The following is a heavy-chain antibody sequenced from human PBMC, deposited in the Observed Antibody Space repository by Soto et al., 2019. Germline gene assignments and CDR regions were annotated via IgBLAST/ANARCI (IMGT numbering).Heavy chain of an antibody. CDR1: GGSISSYY. CDR3: ARVARLSVAGTTYYFDY. D-gene: IGHD6-19*01. CDR2: IYYSGST. J-gene: IGHJ4*02. Sequence: SETLSLTCTVSGGSISSYYWSWIRQPPGKGLEWIGYIYYSGSTNYNPSLKSRVTISVDTSKNQFSLKLSSVTAADTAVYYCARVARLSVAGTTYYFDYWGQGTLVSVS. V-gene: IGHV4-59*01.